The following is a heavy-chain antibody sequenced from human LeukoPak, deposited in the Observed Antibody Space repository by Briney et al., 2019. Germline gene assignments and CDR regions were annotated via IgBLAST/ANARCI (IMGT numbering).Heavy chain of an antibody. Sequence: PSETLSLTCAISGGSINNYYWSWIRQPPGRGLEWIGYIYYSGTTNYSPSLNSRVNISLDTAKNQFSLRLSSVTAADTAVYYCARQTAKNVDTARFDSWGQGTLVTVSS. V-gene: IGHV4-59*08. J-gene: IGHJ4*02. CDR3: ARQTAKNVDTARFDS. D-gene: IGHD5-18*01. CDR1: GGSINNYY. CDR2: IYYSGTT.